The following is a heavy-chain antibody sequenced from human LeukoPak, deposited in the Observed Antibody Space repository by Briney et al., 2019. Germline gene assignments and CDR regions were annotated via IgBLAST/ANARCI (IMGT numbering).Heavy chain of an antibody. CDR3: ARKRHYNYYGSGSPSRRAGGYFDY. D-gene: IGHD3-10*01. CDR1: GGSFSGYY. V-gene: IGHV4-34*01. J-gene: IGHJ4*02. Sequence: SETLSLTCAVYGGSFSGYYWSWIRQPPGKGLEWIGEINRSGSTNYNPSLKSRVTISVDTSKNQFSLKLSSVTAADTAVYYCARKRHYNYYGSGSPSRRAGGYFDYWGQGTLVTVSS. CDR2: INRSGST.